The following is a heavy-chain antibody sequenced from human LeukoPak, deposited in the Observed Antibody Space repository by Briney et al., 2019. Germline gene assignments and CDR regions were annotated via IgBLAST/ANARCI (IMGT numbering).Heavy chain of an antibody. J-gene: IGHJ4*02. CDR2: IKQDGSEK. V-gene: IGHV3-7*03. D-gene: IGHD6-19*01. Sequence: GGSLRLSCAASGFTFSSYWMSWVRQAPGKGLEWVANIKQDGSEKYYVDSVKGRFTISRDNAKNSLYLQMNSLRAEDTAVYYCAKTTAGYSSGRYPGWPIDYWGQGTLVTVSS. CDR1: GFTFSSYW. CDR3: AKTTAGYSSGRYPGWPIDY.